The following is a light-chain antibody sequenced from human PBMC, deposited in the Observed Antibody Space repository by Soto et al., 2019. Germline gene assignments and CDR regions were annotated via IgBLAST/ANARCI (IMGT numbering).Light chain of an antibody. CDR3: QQYDFYYT. CDR2: AAS. Sequence: DIQMTQNPYTLSASVGDRVTITCRASQSLNRGLAWYQQKPGKAPKLLIYAASSLESGVPSRFSGSGSGTEFTLTISSLQADDFATYYCQQYDFYYTFGQGTRLEIK. CDR1: QSLNRG. J-gene: IGKJ5*01. V-gene: IGKV1-5*01.